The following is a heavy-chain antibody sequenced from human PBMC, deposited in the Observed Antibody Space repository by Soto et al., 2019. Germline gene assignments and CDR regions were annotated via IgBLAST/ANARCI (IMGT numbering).Heavy chain of an antibody. CDR3: ARERWDRWSYYYYGMDV. J-gene: IGHJ6*02. D-gene: IGHD1-26*01. CDR1: GYTFTCYY. Sequence: ASVKVSCKASGYTFTCYYMHRVRQAPGQGLEWMGWINPNSGGTNYAQKFQGRVTMTRDTSIGTAYMELSRLRSDDTAVYYCARERWDRWSYYYYGMDVWGQGTTVTVSS. V-gene: IGHV1-2*02. CDR2: INPNSGGT.